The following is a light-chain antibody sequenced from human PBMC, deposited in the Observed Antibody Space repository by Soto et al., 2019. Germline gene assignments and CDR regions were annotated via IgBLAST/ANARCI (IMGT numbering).Light chain of an antibody. CDR2: DAS. Sequence: EIGLTQSPATLSLSPGERATLSCRASQRVRSYLAWYQQKPGQAPRLLLYDASNRATGIPARFSGSGSGTDFTLTISSLEPEDFALYYCQQRGDWPLYTFGQGTRLEIK. V-gene: IGKV3-11*01. CDR1: QRVRSY. J-gene: IGKJ2*01. CDR3: QQRGDWPLYT.